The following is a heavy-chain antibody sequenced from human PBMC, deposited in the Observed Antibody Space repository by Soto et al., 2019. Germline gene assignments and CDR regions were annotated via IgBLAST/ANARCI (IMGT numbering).Heavy chain of an antibody. V-gene: IGHV4-30-2*06. Sequence: SETLSLTCAVSGGSISSGGYSWSWIRQSPGKGLEWIGYIYHSGSTYYNPSLNSRVTISIDRSKNQFSLKLSSVTAADTAVYYCARDAGYYYDSSGPPYYYYYYGMDVWGQGTTVTVSS. CDR2: IYHSGST. J-gene: IGHJ6*02. CDR3: ARDAGYYYDSSGPPYYYYYYGMDV. D-gene: IGHD3-22*01. CDR1: GGSISSGGYS.